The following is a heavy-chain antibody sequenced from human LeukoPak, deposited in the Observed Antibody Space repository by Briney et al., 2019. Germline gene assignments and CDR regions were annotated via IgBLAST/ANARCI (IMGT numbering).Heavy chain of an antibody. CDR3: ARGEYQLLPDYYYMDV. CDR2: ISSSSSTI. J-gene: IGHJ6*03. D-gene: IGHD2-2*01. CDR1: GFTFSSYS. Sequence: PGGSLRLSCAASGFTFSSYSMNWVRQAPGKGLEWVSYISSSSSTIYYADSVKGRFTISRDNAKNSLYLQMNSLRAEDTAVYYCARGEYQLLPDYYYMDVWGKGTTVTVSS. V-gene: IGHV3-48*01.